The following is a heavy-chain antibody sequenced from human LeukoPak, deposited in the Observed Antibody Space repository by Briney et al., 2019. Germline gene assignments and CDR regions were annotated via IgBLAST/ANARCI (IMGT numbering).Heavy chain of an antibody. CDR1: GGSFSGYY. J-gene: IGHJ4*02. CDR3: ARDETMHLPGAY. Sequence: PSETLSLTCAVYGGSFSGYYWNWIRQPPGKGLEWFGEIDHSGSTHYNPSLKSRVTMSVDTSKNQFSMKLSSVTAADTAVYYCARDETMHLPGAYWGQGTLVTVSS. D-gene: IGHD4/OR15-4a*01. V-gene: IGHV4-34*01. CDR2: IDHSGST.